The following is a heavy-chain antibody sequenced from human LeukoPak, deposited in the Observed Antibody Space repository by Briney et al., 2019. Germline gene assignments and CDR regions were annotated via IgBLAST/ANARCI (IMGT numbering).Heavy chain of an antibody. J-gene: IGHJ4*02. D-gene: IGHD3-22*01. CDR2: INHSGST. CDR3: ARGTTPYYYDSSGYYRY. CDR1: GGSFSGYY. V-gene: IGHV4-34*01. Sequence: SETLSLTCAVYGGSFSGYYWSWIRQPPGKGLEWIGEINHSGSTNYNPSLKSRVTISVDTSKNQFSLKLSSVTAADTAVYYCARGTTPYYYDSSGYYRYWGQGTLVTVSS.